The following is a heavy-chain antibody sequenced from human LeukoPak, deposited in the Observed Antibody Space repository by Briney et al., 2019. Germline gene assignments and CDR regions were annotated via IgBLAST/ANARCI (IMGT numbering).Heavy chain of an antibody. Sequence: GGSLRLSCAASGFTFSSYEMNWVRQAPGKGLEWVSYISSSGSTIYYADSVKGRFTISRDNAKNSLYLQMNSLRAEDTAVYYFARSPRGYSDYWGQGTLVTVSS. V-gene: IGHV3-48*03. CDR1: GFTFSSYE. CDR2: ISSSGSTI. J-gene: IGHJ4*02. CDR3: ARSPRGYSDY.